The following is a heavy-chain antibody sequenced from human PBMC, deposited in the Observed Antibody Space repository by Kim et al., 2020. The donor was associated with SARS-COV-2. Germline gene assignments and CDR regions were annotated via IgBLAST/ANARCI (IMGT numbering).Heavy chain of an antibody. J-gene: IGHJ4*02. Sequence: ASVKVSCKASESTFTGYYMHSVRQAPGQGLEWMGRINPNSGGTNYAQKFQGRVTLTRDTSISTAYMELSRLGSDDTAVYYCARGFVSGWTFDYWGQGTLVTVSS. CDR3: ARGFVSGWTFDY. V-gene: IGHV1-2*06. CDR2: INPNSGGT. D-gene: IGHD6-19*01. CDR1: ESTFTGYY.